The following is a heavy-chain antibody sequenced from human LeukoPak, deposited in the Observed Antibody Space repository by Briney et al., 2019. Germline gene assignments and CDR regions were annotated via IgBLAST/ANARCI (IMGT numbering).Heavy chain of an antibody. CDR1: GFDFITYA. Sequence: GGSLRLSCAASGFDFITYAMSWVRQAPGKGLEWVSAISGRGGTTYYADSVKGRFTISRDNSKNTLYLQMNSLRAEDTAVYYCASITIFVYWGQGTLVTVSS. CDR2: ISGRGGTT. CDR3: ASITIFVY. J-gene: IGHJ4*02. V-gene: IGHV3-23*01. D-gene: IGHD3-3*01.